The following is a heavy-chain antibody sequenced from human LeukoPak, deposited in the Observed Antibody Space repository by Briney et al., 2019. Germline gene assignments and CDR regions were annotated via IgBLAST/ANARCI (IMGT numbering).Heavy chain of an antibody. CDR3: ARGGYDILTGYYRYYYYGMDV. J-gene: IGHJ6*04. CDR2: INHSGST. Sequence: SETLSLTCAVYGGSFSGYYWSWIRQPPGKGLEWIGEINHSGSTNYNPSLKSRVTISVDTSKNQFSLKLSSVTAADTAVYYCARGGYDILTGYYRYYYYGMDVWGKGTTVTASS. D-gene: IGHD3-9*01. V-gene: IGHV4-34*01. CDR1: GGSFSGYY.